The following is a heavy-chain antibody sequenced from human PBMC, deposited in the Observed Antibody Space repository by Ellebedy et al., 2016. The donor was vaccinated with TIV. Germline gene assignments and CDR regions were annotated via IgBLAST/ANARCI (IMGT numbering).Heavy chain of an antibody. CDR2: ISWRGHYI. CDR3: TKDLLRGIWGGSGRDY. D-gene: IGHD7-27*01. V-gene: IGHV3-9*01. CDR1: GFTFDDYA. Sequence: GGSLRLSXAASGFTFDDYAMHWVRQAPGKGLEWVSGISWRGHYIGYADSVRGRFTIPRGNAKNSLYLQMNSLRIEDTAVYYCTKDLLRGIWGGSGRDYWGQGTLVTVSS. J-gene: IGHJ4*02.